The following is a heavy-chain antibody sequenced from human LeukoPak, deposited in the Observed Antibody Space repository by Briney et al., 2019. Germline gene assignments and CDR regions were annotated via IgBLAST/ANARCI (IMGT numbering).Heavy chain of an antibody. Sequence: SVKVSCKASGGTFSSYAISWVRQAPGQGLEWMGGIIPIFGTANYAQKFQGRVTITADESTSTAYMELSSLRSEDTAVYYCARSYNWNDALDYWGQGTLVTVSS. D-gene: IGHD1-20*01. J-gene: IGHJ4*02. CDR2: IIPIFGTA. CDR3: ARSYNWNDALDY. V-gene: IGHV1-69*13. CDR1: GGTFSSYA.